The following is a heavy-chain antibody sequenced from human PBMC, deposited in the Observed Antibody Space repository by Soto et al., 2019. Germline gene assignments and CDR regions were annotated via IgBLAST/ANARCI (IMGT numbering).Heavy chain of an antibody. CDR1: GFTFSNAW. Sequence: GGSLRLSCAASGFTFSNAWMSWVRQAPGKGLEWVGRIKSKTDGGTTDYAAPVKGRFTISRDDSKNTLYLQMNSLKTEDTAVYYCTTGPFNSSSSAFDIWGQGTMVTVSS. D-gene: IGHD6-6*01. CDR3: TTGPFNSSSSAFDI. V-gene: IGHV3-15*01. CDR2: IKSKTDGGTT. J-gene: IGHJ3*02.